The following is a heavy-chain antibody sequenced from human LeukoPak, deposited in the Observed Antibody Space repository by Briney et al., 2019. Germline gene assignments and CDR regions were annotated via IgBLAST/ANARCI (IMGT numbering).Heavy chain of an antibody. J-gene: IGHJ6*02. CDR3: ARAPGNARIVVPAALVYYYYGMDV. D-gene: IGHD2-2*01. CDR1: GDSVSSNSAA. Sequence: SQTLSLTCAISGDSVSSNSAAWNWIRQSPSRGLEWLGRTYYRSKWYNDYAVSVKSRITINPDTSKNQFSLQLNSVTPEDTAVYYCARAPGNARIVVPAALVYYYYGMDVWGQGTTVTVSS. CDR2: TYYRSKWYN. V-gene: IGHV6-1*01.